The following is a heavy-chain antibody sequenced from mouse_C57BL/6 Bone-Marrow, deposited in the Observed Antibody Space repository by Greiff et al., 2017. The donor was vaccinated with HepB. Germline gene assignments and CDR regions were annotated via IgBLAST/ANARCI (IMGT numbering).Heavy chain of an antibody. CDR3: ARRDFYAMDY. J-gene: IGHJ4*01. Sequence: QVQLQQPGAELVMPGASVKLSCKASGYTFTSYWMHWVKQRPGQGLEWIGEIDPSDSYTNYNQKFKGKSTLTVYKSSNKAYMQLSSLTSEDSAVYYCARRDFYAMDYWGQGTSVTVSS. CDR1: GYTFTSYW. V-gene: IGHV1-69*01. CDR2: IDPSDSYT.